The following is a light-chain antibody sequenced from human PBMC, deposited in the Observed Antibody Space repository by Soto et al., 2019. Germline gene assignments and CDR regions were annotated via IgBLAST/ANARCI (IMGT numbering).Light chain of an antibody. CDR2: GAS. CDR1: QSVSSSY. J-gene: IGKJ2*01. CDR3: QHFGTSPPYT. V-gene: IGKV3-20*01. Sequence: EIVLTQSPGTLSLSPGERVTLSCRASQSVSSSYLAWYQQKPGQAPRLLMYGASSRATGIPDRFSGSGSGTDFSLTISILEPEDFAVYYCQHFGTSPPYTFGQGTKLEIK.